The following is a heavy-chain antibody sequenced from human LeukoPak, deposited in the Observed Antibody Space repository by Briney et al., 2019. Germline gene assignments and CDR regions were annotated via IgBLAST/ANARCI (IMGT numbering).Heavy chain of an antibody. CDR2: IYPGDSEV. V-gene: IGHV5-51*01. Sequence: KVGESLKISCKGSGYSFTTYWIAWVRQKPGKGLEWMGIIYPGDSEVRDSPSFQGQVTISADTSISTAYLQWSSLKASDTAIYYCARAPYRGGTGGMDVWGQGTTVTVSS. CDR3: ARAPYRGGTGGMDV. D-gene: IGHD1-1*01. J-gene: IGHJ6*02. CDR1: GYSFTTYW.